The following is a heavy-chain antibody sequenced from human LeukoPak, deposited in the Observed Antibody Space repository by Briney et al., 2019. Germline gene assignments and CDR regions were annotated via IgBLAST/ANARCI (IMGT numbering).Heavy chain of an antibody. D-gene: IGHD3-10*01. V-gene: IGHV3-74*01. Sequence: GGSLRLSCAASGFTVSSNYMSWVRQAPGKGLVWVSRINSDGSSTSYADSVKGRFTISRDNAKNTLYLQMNSLRAEDTAVYYCARDGLWFGELCFDYWGQGTLVTVSS. CDR1: GFTVSSNY. CDR3: ARDGLWFGELCFDY. CDR2: INSDGSST. J-gene: IGHJ4*02.